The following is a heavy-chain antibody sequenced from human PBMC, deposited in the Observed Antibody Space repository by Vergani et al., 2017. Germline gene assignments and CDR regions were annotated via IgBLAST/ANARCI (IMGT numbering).Heavy chain of an antibody. J-gene: IGHJ4*02. CDR1: GFTFSSYA. D-gene: IGHD6-19*01. Sequence: VQLVESGGGVVQPGRSLRLSCAASGFTFSSYAMSWVRQAPGKGLEWVSAISGSGGSTYYADSVKGRFTISRDNSKNTLYLQMNSLRAEDTAVYYCAKDLGSGWYPTISYYFDYWGQGTLVTVSS. CDR3: AKDLGSGWYPTISYYFDY. V-gene: IGHV3-23*04. CDR2: ISGSGGST.